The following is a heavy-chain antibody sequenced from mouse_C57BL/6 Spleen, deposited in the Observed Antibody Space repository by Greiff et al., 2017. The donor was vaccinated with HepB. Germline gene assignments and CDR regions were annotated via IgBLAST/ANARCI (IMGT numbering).Heavy chain of an antibody. J-gene: IGHJ4*01. CDR1: GFTFNTYA. CDR3: VRDRGEDGSNAMDY. CDR2: IRSKSSNYAT. V-gene: IGHV10-3*01. D-gene: IGHD1-1*01. Sequence: EVKLVGSGGGLVQPKGSLKLSCAASGFTFNTYAMHWVRQAPGKGLEWVARIRSKSSNYATYYADSVKDRFTISRDDSQSMLYLQMNNLKTEDTAMYYCVRDRGEDGSNAMDYWGQGTSVTVSS.